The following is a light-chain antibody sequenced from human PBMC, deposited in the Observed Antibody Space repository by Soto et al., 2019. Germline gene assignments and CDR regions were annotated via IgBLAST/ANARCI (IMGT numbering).Light chain of an antibody. CDR1: SSDVGGYNY. J-gene: IGLJ2*01. Sequence: QSALTQPASVSGSPGQSITISCTGTSSDVGGYNYVSWYQQHPGKAPKLLIYGVNNRPSGVSNRFSGSKSGNTASLTISGLQAEDEADYYCSSYTRSSTVIFGGGTKVTV. V-gene: IGLV2-14*01. CDR3: SSYTRSSTVI. CDR2: GVN.